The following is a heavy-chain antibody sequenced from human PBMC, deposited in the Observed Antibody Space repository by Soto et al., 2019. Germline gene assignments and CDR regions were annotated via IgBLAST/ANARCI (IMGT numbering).Heavy chain of an antibody. J-gene: IGHJ4*02. V-gene: IGHV1-69*02. CDR2: IIPVVSMA. Sequence: QVHLVQSGAEMRETVSSVRVSCKAYGGSLDSLTISWLRQAPGQGLEWMGRIIPVVSMASSAEKFQDRIKIDADKSTNTIYMEVTNLRSDDTAMYSCVGQMLEPRDSWGQGTPIIVSS. CDR1: GGSLDSLT. D-gene: IGHD1-1*01. CDR3: VGQMLEPRDS.